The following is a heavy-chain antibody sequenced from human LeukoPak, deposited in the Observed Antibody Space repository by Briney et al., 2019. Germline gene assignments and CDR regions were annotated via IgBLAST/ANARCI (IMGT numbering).Heavy chain of an antibody. CDR1: GFTFSSYA. J-gene: IGHJ4*02. V-gene: IGHV3-23*01. Sequence: PGGSLRLSCAASGFTFSSYAMSWVRQAPGKGLEWVSAISGSGGSTHYADSVKGRFTISRDNSKNTLYLQMNSLRAEDTAVYYCAKTGGAAIGYYFDYWGQGTLVTVSS. CDR3: AKTGGAAIGYYFDY. CDR2: ISGSGGST. D-gene: IGHD2-2*02.